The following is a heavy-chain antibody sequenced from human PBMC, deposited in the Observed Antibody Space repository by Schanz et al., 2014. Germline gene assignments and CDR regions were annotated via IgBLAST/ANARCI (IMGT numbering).Heavy chain of an antibody. CDR2: ISGSGGDT. Sequence: EVQLLESGGGLVQPGGSLRLSCAASGFTFSSYAMSWVRQAPGKGLEWVSAISGSGGDTYYADSVKGRFTISRDNSKKPLYLKMNSMTAEATPVYYCARPIYDLWSGSFDYWGQGTLVTVSS. CDR3: ARPIYDLWSGSFDY. CDR1: GFTFSSYA. V-gene: IGHV3-23*01. D-gene: IGHD3-3*01. J-gene: IGHJ4*02.